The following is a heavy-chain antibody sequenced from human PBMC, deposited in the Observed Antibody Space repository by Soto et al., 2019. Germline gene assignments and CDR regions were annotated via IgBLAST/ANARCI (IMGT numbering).Heavy chain of an antibody. D-gene: IGHD2-15*01. CDR3: XXDXXXXXXXSXYGVPMDV. Sequence: EVQLVESGGGLVQPGGSLRLSCAASGFTVSSKYMSWVRQAPGKGLEWVSLIQSGGSTYYAGSVKGRFTISRDNSENTLXLQMXXXXVEDTAVYYXXXDXXXXXXXSXYGVPMDVWGKGTTVTVSA. CDR2: IQSGGST. V-gene: IGHV3-66*01. CDR1: GFTVSSKY. J-gene: IGHJ6*04.